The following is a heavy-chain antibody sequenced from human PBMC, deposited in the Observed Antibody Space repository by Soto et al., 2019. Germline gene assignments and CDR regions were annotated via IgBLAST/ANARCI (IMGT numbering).Heavy chain of an antibody. Sequence: EVQLLESRGGLVQPGGSLRLSGTASGFTFSSYAMSWVRQAPGKGLEWVSAISGSGGSTYYADSVKGRFTISRDNSKNTLYLQMNSLRAEDTAVYYCAKPFLWFGELLGWFDPWGQGTLVTVSS. J-gene: IGHJ5*02. V-gene: IGHV3-23*01. CDR1: GFTFSSYA. CDR2: ISGSGGST. CDR3: AKPFLWFGELLGWFDP. D-gene: IGHD3-10*01.